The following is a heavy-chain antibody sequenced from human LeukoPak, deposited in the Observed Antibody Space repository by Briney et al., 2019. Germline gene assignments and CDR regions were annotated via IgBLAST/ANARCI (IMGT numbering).Heavy chain of an antibody. CDR3: AKVTAAAGPH. V-gene: IGHV3-30*02. CDR2: IRYDGSNK. D-gene: IGHD6-13*01. J-gene: IGHJ4*02. CDR1: GLTFSTYG. Sequence: GGSLRLSCAASGLTFSTYGMQWVRQAPGKGLEWVAFIRYDGSNKYYADSVKGRFTISRDNSKNTLYLQMNSLRAEDTAVYYCAKVTAAAGPHWGQGTLVTVSS.